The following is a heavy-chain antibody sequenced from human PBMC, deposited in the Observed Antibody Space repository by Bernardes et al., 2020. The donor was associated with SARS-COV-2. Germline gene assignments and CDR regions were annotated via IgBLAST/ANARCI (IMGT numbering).Heavy chain of an antibody. CDR3: ARCSSQDYADYTPFDY. D-gene: IGHD4-17*01. CDR2: ISSTSIYT. Sequence: GGSLRLSCAASGFTFSDSYMSWIRQTPGKGLEWVSYISSTSIYTNYAGSAKGRFTISRENAKNSLYLQMNSLRAEDTAVYYCARCSSQDYADYTPFDYWGQGTLVTVSS. V-gene: IGHV3-11*03. CDR1: GFTFSDSY. J-gene: IGHJ4*02.